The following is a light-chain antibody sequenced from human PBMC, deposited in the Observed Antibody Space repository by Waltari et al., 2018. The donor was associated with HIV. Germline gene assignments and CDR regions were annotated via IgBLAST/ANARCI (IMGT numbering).Light chain of an antibody. J-gene: IGKJ4*01. CDR2: DTS. CDR1: QSVGSY. V-gene: IGKV3-11*01. CDR3: QHRSIWPLT. Sequence: EVVLTQSPATLSLSPGERATLSCRASQSVGSYLAWYQQKPGQAPRLLIFDTSNRATGIPDRFSGSGSGTDFTLTISSLEPEDFAVYYCQHRSIWPLTFGGGTKVEIK.